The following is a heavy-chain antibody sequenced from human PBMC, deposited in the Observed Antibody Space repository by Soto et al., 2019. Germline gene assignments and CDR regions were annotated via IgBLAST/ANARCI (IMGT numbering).Heavy chain of an antibody. CDR3: ARADCSGGSCYSIARWFDP. V-gene: IGHV4-31*03. J-gene: IGHJ5*02. CDR2: IYYSGST. CDR1: GGSINSGGYY. Sequence: SETLSLTCTVSGGSINSGGYYWSWIRQHPGKGLEWIGNIYYSGSTYYNPSLKSRVTISVDTSKNQFSLKLSSVTAADTAVYYCARADCSGGSCYSIARWFDPWGQGTLVTVSS. D-gene: IGHD2-15*01.